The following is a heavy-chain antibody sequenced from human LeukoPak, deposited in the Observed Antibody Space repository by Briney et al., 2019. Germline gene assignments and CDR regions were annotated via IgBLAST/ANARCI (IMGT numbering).Heavy chain of an antibody. CDR2: IYSGGTT. CDR1: GVAVSSNY. J-gene: IGHJ4*02. V-gene: IGHV3-53*01. D-gene: IGHD4-17*01. CDR3: ARKGLTTWSPIDY. Sequence: GGSLRLSCAVSGVAVSSNYMSWVRQAPGKGLEWVSVIYSGGTTYYADSVKGRFTISRDNSKNTLYLQMDSLRAEDTAVYYCARKGLTTWSPIDYWGQGTLVTVSS.